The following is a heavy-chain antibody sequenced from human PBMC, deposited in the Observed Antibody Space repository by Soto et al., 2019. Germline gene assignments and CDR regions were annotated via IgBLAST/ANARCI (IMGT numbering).Heavy chain of an antibody. D-gene: IGHD3-9*01. CDR1: GFTFTSFW. V-gene: IGHV3-7*03. Sequence: GGSLRLSCAASGFTFTSFWMTWVRQAPGKGLEWVAMIKDDGSEKYYVDSVRGRFTISRDNAQNSLYLQMDSLRAEDTAVYFCVRDSGYDILTGYQHFDYWGQGTLVTVSS. J-gene: IGHJ4*02. CDR2: IKDDGSEK. CDR3: VRDSGYDILTGYQHFDY.